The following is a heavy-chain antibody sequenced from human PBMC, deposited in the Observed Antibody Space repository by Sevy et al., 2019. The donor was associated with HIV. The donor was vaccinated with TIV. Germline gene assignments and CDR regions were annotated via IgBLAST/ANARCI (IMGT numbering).Heavy chain of an antibody. D-gene: IGHD3-10*01. CDR3: AKPGITMVRGVIGPGYFDY. V-gene: IGHV3-23*01. CDR1: GFTFSSYA. J-gene: IGHJ4*02. CDR2: ISGSGGST. Sequence: GGSLRLSCAASGFTFSSYAMSWVRQAPGKGLEWVSAISGSGGSTYYADSVKGRFTISRDNSKNTLYLQMNSLRAEDTAVYYCAKPGITMVRGVIGPGYFDYWGQETLVTVSS.